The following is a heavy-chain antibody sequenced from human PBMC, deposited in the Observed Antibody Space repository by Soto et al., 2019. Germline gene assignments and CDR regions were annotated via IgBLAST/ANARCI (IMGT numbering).Heavy chain of an antibody. J-gene: IGHJ4*02. CDR1: GYTFTNYD. CDR3: ARTHGALDF. CDR2: LNPKSGYT. D-gene: IGHD4-17*01. Sequence: QVQLVQSGAEVKKPGASVKVSCKASGYTFTNYDINWVRQASGQGLEWVGWLNPKSGYTGFAGKFQGRVTMTRNNFISTAYLELSSLPSEDTAVYYCARTHGALDFWGQGPLVTVSS. V-gene: IGHV1-8*01.